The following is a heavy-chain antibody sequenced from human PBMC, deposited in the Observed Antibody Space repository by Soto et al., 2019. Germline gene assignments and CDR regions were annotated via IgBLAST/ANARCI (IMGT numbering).Heavy chain of an antibody. J-gene: IGHJ4*02. D-gene: IGHD3-10*01. CDR1: GFTFSSYA. Sequence: GGSLRLSCAASGFTFSSYAMSWVRQAPGKGLEWVSAISGSGGSTYYADSVKGRFTISRDNSKNTLYLQMNSLRAEDTAVYYCAKGSRGSGSYYKFPYYFDYWGQGTLVTVSS. CDR2: ISGSGGST. CDR3: AKGSRGSGSYYKFPYYFDY. V-gene: IGHV3-23*01.